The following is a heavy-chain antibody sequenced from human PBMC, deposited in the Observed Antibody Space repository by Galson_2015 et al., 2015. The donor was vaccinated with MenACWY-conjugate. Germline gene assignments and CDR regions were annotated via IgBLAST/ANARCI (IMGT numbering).Heavy chain of an antibody. J-gene: IGHJ6*02. CDR1: DDRFSSYG. V-gene: IGHV1-18*01. CDR3: TRDREVNYHADNTMIRGEAMDV. D-gene: IGHD3-10*01. CDR2: ISGYNGNT. Sequence: SVKVSCKASDDRFSSYGISWVRQAPGQGLEWMGWISGYNGNTKYAQKFQGRVTMTTDTSTSTAYMELRSLRSDDTAVYYCTRDREVNYHADNTMIRGEAMDVGGPGTTVIVSS.